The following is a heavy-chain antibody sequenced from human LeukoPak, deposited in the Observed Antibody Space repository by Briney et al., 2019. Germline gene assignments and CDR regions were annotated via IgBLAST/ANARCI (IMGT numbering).Heavy chain of an antibody. CDR1: GGSFSGYY. J-gene: IGHJ4*02. CDR3: ARLDYYDSSGYYYLDY. Sequence: SETLSLTCAVYGGSFSGYYWSWIRQPPGKGLEWIGEINHSGSTNYIPSLKSRVTISVDTSKNQFSLKLSSVTVADTAVYYCARLDYYDSSGYYYLDYWGQGTLVTVSS. CDR2: INHSGST. D-gene: IGHD3-22*01. V-gene: IGHV4-34*01.